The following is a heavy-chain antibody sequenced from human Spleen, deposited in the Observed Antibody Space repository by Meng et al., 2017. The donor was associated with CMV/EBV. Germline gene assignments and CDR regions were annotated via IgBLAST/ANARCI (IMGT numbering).Heavy chain of an antibody. V-gene: IGHV3-20*04. J-gene: IGHJ5*02. CDR3: AKNQGRTVTKEDWFDP. CDR2: INWNGGST. D-gene: IGHD4-11*01. CDR1: GFTFDDYG. Sequence: GESLKISCAASGFTFDDYGMSWVRQAPGKGLEWVSGINWNGGSTGYADSVKGRFTISRDNSKNTLYLQMSSLRAEDTAVYYCAKNQGRTVTKEDWFDPWGQGTLVTVSS.